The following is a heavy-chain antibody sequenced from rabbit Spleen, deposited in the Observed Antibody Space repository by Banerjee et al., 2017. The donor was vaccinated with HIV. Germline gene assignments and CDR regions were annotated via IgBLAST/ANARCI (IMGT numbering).Heavy chain of an antibody. Sequence: QSLEESGGDLVKPGASLTLTCTASGFSFSSRFYMCWVRQAPGKGLEWIACIHSGSSGDTYYASWAKGRFTISKTSSTTVTLQMTSLIAADTATYFCARDLTDAIGWNFGWWGQGTLVTVS. CDR1: GFSFSSRFY. D-gene: IGHD4-1*01. V-gene: IGHV1S40*01. CDR3: ARDLTDAIGWNFGW. CDR2: IHSGSSGDT. J-gene: IGHJ3*01.